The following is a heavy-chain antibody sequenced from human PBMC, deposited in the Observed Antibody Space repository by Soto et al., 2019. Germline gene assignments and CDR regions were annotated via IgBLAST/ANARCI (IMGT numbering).Heavy chain of an antibody. Sequence: SETLSLTCAVYGGSFSGYYWSWIRQPPGKGLEWIGEINHSGSTNYNPSLKSRVTISVDTSKNQFSLKLSSVTAADTAVYYCARGYCSGGSCYKGKSEFDYWGQGTLLTVSS. CDR2: INHSGST. CDR3: ARGYCSGGSCYKGKSEFDY. D-gene: IGHD2-15*01. CDR1: GGSFSGYY. J-gene: IGHJ4*02. V-gene: IGHV4-34*01.